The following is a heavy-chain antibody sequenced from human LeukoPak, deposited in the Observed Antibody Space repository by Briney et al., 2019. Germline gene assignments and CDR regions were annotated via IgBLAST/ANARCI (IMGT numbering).Heavy chain of an antibody. Sequence: ASVKVSCKASGGTFSSYAISWVRQAPGQGLEWMGGIIPIFGTANYAQKFQGRVTITADESTSTAYMELSSLRSEDTAVYYCATGGSGTYYYYGMDVWGQGTTVTVSS. J-gene: IGHJ6*02. CDR1: GGTFSSYA. D-gene: IGHD2-15*01. CDR3: ATGGSGTYYYYGMDV. CDR2: IIPIFGTA. V-gene: IGHV1-69*13.